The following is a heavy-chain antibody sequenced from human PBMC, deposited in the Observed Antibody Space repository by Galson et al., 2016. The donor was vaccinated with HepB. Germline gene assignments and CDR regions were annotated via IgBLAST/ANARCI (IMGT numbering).Heavy chain of an antibody. CDR3: AIGGSCTGGACFGLLIVNWFDP. Sequence: SLRLSCAASGFTFSTYGMHWVRQAPGKGLEWVSVIWNDGINKQSAASLKGRLTISRDTSKNTLYLEMNNLRPEDTAVYYCAIGGSCTGGACFGLLIVNWFDPLGQGNLVTVSS. D-gene: IGHD2-8*02. CDR1: GFTFSTYG. J-gene: IGHJ5*01. CDR2: IWNDGINK. V-gene: IGHV3-33*01.